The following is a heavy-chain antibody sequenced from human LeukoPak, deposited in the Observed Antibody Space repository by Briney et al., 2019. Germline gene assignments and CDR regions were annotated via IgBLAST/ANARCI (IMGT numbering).Heavy chain of an antibody. CDR2: ISSSSSYI. Sequence: TGGSLRLSCAASGFNFSSYSMNWVRQAPGKGLEWVSSISSSSSYIYYADSVKGRFTISRDNAKNSLYLQMNSLRAEDTAVYYCARQGGDSGYDHYFDYWGQGTLVTVSS. J-gene: IGHJ4*02. CDR1: GFNFSSYS. D-gene: IGHD5-12*01. V-gene: IGHV3-21*01. CDR3: ARQGGDSGYDHYFDY.